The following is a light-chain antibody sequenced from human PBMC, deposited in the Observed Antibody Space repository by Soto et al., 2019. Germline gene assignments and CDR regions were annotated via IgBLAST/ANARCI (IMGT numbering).Light chain of an antibody. J-gene: IGLJ2*01. CDR1: SSDVGGYNY. CDR3: SSYTSSSTLVV. V-gene: IGLV2-14*01. CDR2: DVS. Sequence: QSALTQPASVSGSPGQSITISCTGTSSDVGGYNYFSWYQQHPGKAPKLMIYDVSNRPSGVSNRFSGSKSGNTASLTISGLQAADEADYYCSSYTSSSTLVVFGGGTKVTVL.